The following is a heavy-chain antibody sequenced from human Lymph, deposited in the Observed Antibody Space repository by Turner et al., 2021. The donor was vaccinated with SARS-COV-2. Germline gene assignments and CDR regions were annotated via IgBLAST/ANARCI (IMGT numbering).Heavy chain of an antibody. V-gene: IGHV1-2*02. Sequence: QVQLVQCGAEVRTPGASVTVAFKASGYTFTGYYMHWVRQAPGQGLEWMGWINPNSGGTYYAQKFQGRVTMTRDTSISTAYMELSRLRSDDTAVYYCARDSSSGWQFDYWGQGTLVTVSS. CDR3: ARDSSSGWQFDY. D-gene: IGHD6-19*01. J-gene: IGHJ4*02. CDR1: GYTFTGYY. CDR2: INPNSGGT.